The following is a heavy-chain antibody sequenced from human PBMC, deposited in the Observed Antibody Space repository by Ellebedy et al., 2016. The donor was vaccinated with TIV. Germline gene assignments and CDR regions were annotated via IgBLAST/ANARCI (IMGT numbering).Heavy chain of an antibody. CDR3: ARGPLGGTPRAFDS. CDR2: IWYEGSYK. J-gene: IGHJ4*02. Sequence: GESLKISCAASGFRFSSYGIHWVRQAPGKGLEWVALIWYEGSYKYYGDSVKGRFNISRDDSKNTVYLQMNSLRADDTAIYHCARGPLGGTPRAFDSWGQGTLVTVSS. D-gene: IGHD1-26*01. CDR1: GFRFSSYG. V-gene: IGHV3-33*01.